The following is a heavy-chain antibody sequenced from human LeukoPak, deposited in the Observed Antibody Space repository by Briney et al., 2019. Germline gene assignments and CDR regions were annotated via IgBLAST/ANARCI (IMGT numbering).Heavy chain of an antibody. CDR1: GGSISSSSYY. V-gene: IGHV4-39*01. Sequence: PSETLSLTCTVSGGSISSSSYYWGWIRQPPGKGLEWIGSIYYSGSTYYNPSLKSRVTISVDTSKNQFSLKLSSVTAADTAVYYCWGHRMYFYDSSGRGVADAFDIWGQGTMVTVSS. CDR3: WGHRMYFYDSSGRGVADAFDI. D-gene: IGHD3-22*01. J-gene: IGHJ3*02. CDR2: IYYSGST.